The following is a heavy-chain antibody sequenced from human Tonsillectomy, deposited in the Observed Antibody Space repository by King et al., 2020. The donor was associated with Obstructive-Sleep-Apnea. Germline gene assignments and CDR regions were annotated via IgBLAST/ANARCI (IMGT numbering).Heavy chain of an antibody. CDR2: IYYSGST. CDR3: ARVGYSYGYSYYYGMDV. D-gene: IGHD5-18*01. J-gene: IGHJ6*02. V-gene: IGHV4-59*01. CDR1: VGSISSYY. Sequence: QLQESGPRLVKPSETLSLTFTVSVGSISSYYWSWIRQPPGKGLEWIGYIYYSGSTNYNPSLNVRVTISVDTSKNQFSLKLNSVPAADTAVYYCARVGYSYGYSYYYGMDVWGQGTTVTVSS.